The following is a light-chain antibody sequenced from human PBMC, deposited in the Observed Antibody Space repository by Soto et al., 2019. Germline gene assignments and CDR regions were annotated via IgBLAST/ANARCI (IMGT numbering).Light chain of an antibody. Sequence: QSALTQPPSASGSLGQSVTISCTGTSRDVGGYNYVSWHQQHPGKAPKVMIYEVTKRPPGVPDRFSASKSGSTASLTVSGLQAADEADYYCSLFAVGGNPVLLGGVTKVTVL. V-gene: IGLV2-8*01. CDR2: EVT. J-gene: IGLJ2*01. CDR1: SRDVGGYNY. CDR3: SLFAVGGNPVL.